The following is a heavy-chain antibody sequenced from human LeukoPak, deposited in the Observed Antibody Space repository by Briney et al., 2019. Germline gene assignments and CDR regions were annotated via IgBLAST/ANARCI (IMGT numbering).Heavy chain of an antibody. D-gene: IGHD2-15*01. V-gene: IGHV1-2*02. CDR3: ASKGAGHCYDASCMGSFDL. CDR2: IYPNTGDT. J-gene: IGHJ3*01. Sequence: GASVKVSCKASGYPFIDYYLHWVRQAPGQGLEWMGCIYPNTGDTNSAQIFQGRVIMTRDTSITTAYMELSRLKSDDTALYYCASKGAGHCYDASCMGSFDLWGQGTTVAVSS. CDR1: GYPFIDYY.